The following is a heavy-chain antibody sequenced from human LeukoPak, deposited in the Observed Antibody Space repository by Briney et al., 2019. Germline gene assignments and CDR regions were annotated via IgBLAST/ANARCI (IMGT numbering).Heavy chain of an antibody. V-gene: IGHV1-2*02. CDR1: GYTFTGYY. CDR3: AAGSNSGSYYGDFDY. J-gene: IGHJ4*02. CDR2: INPNSGGT. D-gene: IGHD1-26*01. Sequence: ASVKVSCKASGYTFTGYYMHWVRQAPGQGLEWMGWINPNSGGTNYAQKFQGRVTITRDMSTSTAYMELSSLRSEDTAVYYCAAGSNSGSYYGDFDYWGQGTLVTVSS.